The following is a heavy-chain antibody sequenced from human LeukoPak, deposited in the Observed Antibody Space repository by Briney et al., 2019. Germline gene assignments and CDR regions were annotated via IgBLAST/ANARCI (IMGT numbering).Heavy chain of an antibody. CDR3: ARFSLVVGAMGYYFDY. J-gene: IGHJ4*02. CDR2: IYSGGST. V-gene: IGHV3-66*01. D-gene: IGHD1-26*01. CDR1: GFTFSSHG. Sequence: PGETLRLSCAASGFTFSSHGMNWVRQAPGKGLEWVSLIYSGGSTYYADSVKGRFTISRDNAKNSLYLQMNSLRAEDTAVYYCARFSLVVGAMGYYFDYWGQGTLVTVSS.